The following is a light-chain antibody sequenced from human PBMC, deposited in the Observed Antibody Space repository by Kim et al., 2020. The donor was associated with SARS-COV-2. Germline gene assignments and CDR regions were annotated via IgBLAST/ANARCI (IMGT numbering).Light chain of an antibody. J-gene: IGLJ3*02. CDR2: SSN. Sequence: GPTVTISCSGSNSNIGSNTVNWFHQLPGAAPKLLIYSSNQRPSGVPDRFSGSRSGTSGSLAISGLQSEDEADYYCATWDESLKGWVFGGGTQLTVL. CDR1: NSNIGSNT. CDR3: ATWDESLKGWV. V-gene: IGLV1-44*01.